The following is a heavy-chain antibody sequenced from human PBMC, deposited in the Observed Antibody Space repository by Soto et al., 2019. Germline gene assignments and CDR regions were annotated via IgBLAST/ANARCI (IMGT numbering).Heavy chain of an antibody. CDR2: INPSGGST. J-gene: IGHJ5*01. D-gene: IGHD5-18*01. Sequence: GASVKVSCKASGYTFTSYYMHWVRQAPGQGLEWMGIINPSGGSTSYAQKFQGRVTMTRDTSTSTVYMELSSLRSEDTAVYYCARDPGGYSYGTQSQAHWFDSWGQGTLVTVSS. CDR1: GYTFTSYY. V-gene: IGHV1-46*01. CDR3: ARDPGGYSYGTQSQAHWFDS.